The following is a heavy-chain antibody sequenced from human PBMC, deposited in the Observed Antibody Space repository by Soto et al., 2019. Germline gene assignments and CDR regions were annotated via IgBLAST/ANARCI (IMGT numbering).Heavy chain of an antibody. CDR1: GGTFSSYA. CDR3: AREGESRY. Sequence: QVQLVQSGAEVKKPGSSVKVSCKASGGTFSSYAISCVRQAPGQGLEWMGGIIPIFGTATYAQKFQGRVRSTADESASTAYMELSSLRSEATAVYYCAREGESRYLGQGPLVTVSS. J-gene: IGHJ4*02. V-gene: IGHV1-69*01. CDR2: IIPIFGTA.